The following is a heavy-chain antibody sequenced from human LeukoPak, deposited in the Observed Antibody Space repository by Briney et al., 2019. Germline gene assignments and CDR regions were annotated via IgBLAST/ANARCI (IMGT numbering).Heavy chain of an antibody. Sequence: GGSLRLSCAASGFTFSDHFMDWVRQAPGKGLEWVGGTRNKANDYTTEYAASVRGRFTISRDDSRNSLYLQMNSLQTEDTAVYYCARERNSGSYFLGSFDYWGQGTLVTVSS. D-gene: IGHD1-26*01. J-gene: IGHJ4*02. CDR1: GFTFSDHF. V-gene: IGHV3-72*01. CDR2: TRNKANDYTT. CDR3: ARERNSGSYFLGSFDY.